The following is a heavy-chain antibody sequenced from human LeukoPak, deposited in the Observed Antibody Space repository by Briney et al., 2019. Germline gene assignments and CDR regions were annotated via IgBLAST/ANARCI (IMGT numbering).Heavy chain of an antibody. Sequence: PGGSLRLSCAASGFTFSSYAMSWVRQAPGKGLEWVSAISGSGGSTYYADSVKGRFTISRDNSKNTLYLQMNSLRAEDTAVYYCAKAPRPGTVTTYYYGMDVWGQGTTVTVSS. J-gene: IGHJ6*02. D-gene: IGHD4-17*01. CDR2: ISGSGGST. V-gene: IGHV3-23*01. CDR3: AKAPRPGTVTTYYYGMDV. CDR1: GFTFSSYA.